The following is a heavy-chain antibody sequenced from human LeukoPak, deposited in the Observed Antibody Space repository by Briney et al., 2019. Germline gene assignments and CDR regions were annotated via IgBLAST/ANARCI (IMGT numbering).Heavy chain of an antibody. CDR3: ARVTVRGFNWFDP. J-gene: IGHJ5*02. D-gene: IGHD3-10*01. CDR2: INPNSGGT. CDR1: GYTFTGYY. Sequence: ASVKVSCKASGYTFTGYYMHWVRQAPGQGLEWMGWINPNSGGTNYAQKFQGRVTMTRDTSISTAYMKLSRLRSDDTAVYYCARVTVRGFNWFDPWGQGTLVTVSS. V-gene: IGHV1-2*02.